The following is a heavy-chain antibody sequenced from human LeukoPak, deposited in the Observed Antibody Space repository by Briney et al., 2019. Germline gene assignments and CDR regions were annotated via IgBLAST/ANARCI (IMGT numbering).Heavy chain of an antibody. CDR2: ISHDGSSK. J-gene: IGHJ4*02. V-gene: IGHV3-30*03. Sequence: GGSLRLSCAGSGFTLSNYAIHWGRQPPGRGLEWVAVISHDGSSKSYADSVKGRFTISRDTSENTLSLLLSSLRLEDTAVYYCAREAFYGSGSYFGYFDYWGQGTLVTVSS. CDR3: AREAFYGSGSYFGYFDY. CDR1: GFTLSNYA. D-gene: IGHD3-10*01.